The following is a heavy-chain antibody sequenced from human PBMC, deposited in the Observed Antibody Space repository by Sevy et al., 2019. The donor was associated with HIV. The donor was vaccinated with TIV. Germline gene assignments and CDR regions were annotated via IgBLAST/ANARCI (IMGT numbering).Heavy chain of an antibody. V-gene: IGHV4-38-2*02. D-gene: IGHD2-15*01. CDR2: IYHSGST. Sequence: SETLSLTCTVSGYSISSGYYWGWIRQPPGKGLEWIGSIYHSGSTYYNPSLKSRVTISVDTSKNQFSLKLGSVTAADTAVYYCARMGTVVAATNYYYYGMDVWGQGTTVTVSS. CDR1: GYSISSGYY. J-gene: IGHJ6*02. CDR3: ARMGTVVAATNYYYYGMDV.